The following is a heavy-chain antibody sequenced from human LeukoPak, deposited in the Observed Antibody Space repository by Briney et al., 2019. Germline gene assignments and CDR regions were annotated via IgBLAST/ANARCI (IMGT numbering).Heavy chain of an antibody. CDR3: ARDLGTRLDY. V-gene: IGHV4-59*01. Sequence: SETLSLTCTVSGDSISSNYWSWIRQPPGKGLEWIGYIYYSGSTNYNPSLKSRVTISVDTSKNQFSLKLSSVTAADTAVYYCARDLGTRLDYWGQGTLVTVSS. J-gene: IGHJ4*02. D-gene: IGHD6-25*01. CDR1: GDSISSNY. CDR2: IYYSGST.